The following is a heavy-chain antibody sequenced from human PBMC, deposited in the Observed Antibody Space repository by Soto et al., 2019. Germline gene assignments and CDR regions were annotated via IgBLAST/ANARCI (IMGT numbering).Heavy chain of an antibody. V-gene: IGHV4-34*01. CDR1: CGAFSGFD. CDR2: VHRRGSL. D-gene: IGHD4-17*01. CDR3: ARYGRDDYGQNNWFEP. Sequence: ETLSLTCAVSCGAFSGFDWSWVRQAPGKGLEWIGEVHRRGSLNYNPSLKSRVTISQDMSKKQLSLRLTSVTAADTGLYFCARYGRDDYGQNNWFEPLGPGTLVNVSS. J-gene: IGHJ5*02.